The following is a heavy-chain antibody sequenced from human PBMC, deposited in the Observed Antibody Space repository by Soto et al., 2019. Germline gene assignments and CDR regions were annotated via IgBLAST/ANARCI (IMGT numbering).Heavy chain of an antibody. J-gene: IGHJ6*02. V-gene: IGHV3-23*01. CDR2: ISGSGGST. D-gene: IGHD3-10*01. CDR1: GFTFSSYA. Sequence: GGSVRLSCAASGFTFSSYAMSWVRQAPGKGLEWVSAISGSGGSTYYADSVKGRFTISRDNSKNTLYLQMNSLRAEDTAVYYCAKFREGYYRKDVWGQGTTVTVSS. CDR3: AKFREGYYRKDV.